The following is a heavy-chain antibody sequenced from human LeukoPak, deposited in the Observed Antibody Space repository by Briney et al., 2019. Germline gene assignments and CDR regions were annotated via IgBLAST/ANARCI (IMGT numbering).Heavy chain of an antibody. CDR2: IIPIFGTA. CDR1: GGTFSSYA. D-gene: IGHD3-10*01. V-gene: IGHV1-69*13. J-gene: IGHJ4*02. Sequence: WASVKVSCKASGGTFSSYAISWVRQAHGQGLEWMGVIIPIFGTANYAQKFQGRVTITADESTSTAYMELSSLRSEDTAVYYCASTYGSGSYYNGNFGDYWGQGTLVTVSS. CDR3: ASTYGSGSYYNGNFGDY.